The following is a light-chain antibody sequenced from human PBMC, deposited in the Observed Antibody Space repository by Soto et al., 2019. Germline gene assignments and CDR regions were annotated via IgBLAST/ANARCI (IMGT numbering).Light chain of an antibody. J-gene: IGKJ4*01. CDR1: QSVTSSA. V-gene: IGKV3-20*01. Sequence: EIVLTQSPGTLSLSPGERATLSCRASQSVTSSALAWYQQKPGQAPRLLIYGASSRATGIPDRFSGSGSGTDFTLPISRLEHEDFAVYYCQQYGSSPLTFGGGTKVEIK. CDR2: GAS. CDR3: QQYGSSPLT.